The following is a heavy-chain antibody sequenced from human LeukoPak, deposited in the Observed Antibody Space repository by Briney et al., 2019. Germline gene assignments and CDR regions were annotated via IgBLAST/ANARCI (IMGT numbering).Heavy chain of an antibody. V-gene: IGHV3-43*01. CDR3: AKDILAGYLWFGEFGGFDY. Sequence: PGGSLRLSCTASGLTFDDYTIHWVRQAPGKGLEWVSLISWDGGSTYYADSVKGRFTISRDNNKNSLYLQMNSLRTEDTALYYCAKDILAGYLWFGEFGGFDYWGQGTLVTVSS. D-gene: IGHD3-10*01. J-gene: IGHJ4*02. CDR1: GLTFDDYT. CDR2: ISWDGGST.